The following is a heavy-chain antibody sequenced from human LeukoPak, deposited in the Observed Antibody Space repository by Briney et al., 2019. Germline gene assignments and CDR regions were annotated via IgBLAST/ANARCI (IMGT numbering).Heavy chain of an antibody. D-gene: IGHD6-6*01. CDR2: ISSSSSYI. Sequence: KTGGSLRLSCAASGFTVSSNYMSWVCQAPGKGLEWVSSISSSSSYIYYADSVKGRFTISRDNAKNSLYLQMNSLRAEDTTVYYCAREISSSSGRAFDYWGQGTLVTVSS. CDR3: AREISSSSGRAFDY. J-gene: IGHJ4*02. V-gene: IGHV3-21*01. CDR1: GFTVSSNY.